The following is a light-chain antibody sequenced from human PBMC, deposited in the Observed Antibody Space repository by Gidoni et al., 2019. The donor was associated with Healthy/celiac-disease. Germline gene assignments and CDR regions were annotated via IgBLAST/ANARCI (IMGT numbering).Light chain of an antibody. V-gene: IGLV3-25*02. CDR1: ALPKQY. CDR2: KDS. J-gene: IGLJ3*02. CDR3: QSADSSGTYWV. Sequence: SYELPQPPSVSVSPGQTARITCSGDALPKQYAYWYQQKPGQAPVLVIYKDSERPSGIPERFSGSSSGTTVTLTISGFQAEDEADYYCQSADSSGTYWVFGGGTKLTVL.